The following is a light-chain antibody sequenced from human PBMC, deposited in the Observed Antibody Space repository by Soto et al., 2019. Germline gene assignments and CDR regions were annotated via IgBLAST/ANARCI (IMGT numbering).Light chain of an antibody. Sequence: QSALTQPASVSGSPGQSITISCTGTSSNVGRYDYVSWYQQHPGKAPKLMIYEVSNRPSGVSNRFSGSKSGNTASLTISGLQAEAEADYYCSSYTSSSTPYVFGTGTKLTVL. CDR1: SSNVGRYDY. J-gene: IGLJ1*01. V-gene: IGLV2-14*01. CDR2: EVS. CDR3: SSYTSSSTPYV.